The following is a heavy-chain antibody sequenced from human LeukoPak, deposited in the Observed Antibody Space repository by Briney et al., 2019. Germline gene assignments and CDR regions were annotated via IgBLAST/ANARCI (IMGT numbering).Heavy chain of an antibody. Sequence: PSETLSLTCTVSGGSISSYYWGWIRQPPGKGLEWIGYIYYSGSTNYNPSLKSRVTISVDTSKNQFSLKLSSVTAADTAVYYCARIGHEDYYFDYWAREPWSPSPQ. CDR2: IYYSGST. J-gene: IGHJ4*02. CDR1: GGSISSYY. V-gene: IGHV4-59*01. CDR3: ARIGHEDYYFDY.